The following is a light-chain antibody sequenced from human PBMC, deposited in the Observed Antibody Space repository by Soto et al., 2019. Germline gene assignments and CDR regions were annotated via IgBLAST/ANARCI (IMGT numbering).Light chain of an antibody. CDR3: QQRSNWPPIT. V-gene: IGKV3-15*01. Sequence: ERLITQSPATLSVSPGERATLSCRASQSVSSNLAWYQQKPGQAPRLLIYGASTRANGIPARFSGSGSGTEFTLTISSLQSEDFAVYYCQQRSNWPPITFGQGTRLEIK. CDR1: QSVSSN. J-gene: IGKJ5*01. CDR2: GAS.